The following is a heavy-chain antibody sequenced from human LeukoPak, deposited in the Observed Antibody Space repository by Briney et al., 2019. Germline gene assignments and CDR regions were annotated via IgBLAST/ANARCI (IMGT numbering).Heavy chain of an antibody. V-gene: IGHV4-39*01. CDR2: IHYSGAT. Sequence: SETLSLTCTVSGGSIRSSTYYWGWIRQPPGKGLEWIGSIHYSGATYYNPSLRSRVTISVDTSKNQFSLKLSSVTAADTALYYCARAGLGRCSGGSCPIDYWGQGTLVTVSS. J-gene: IGHJ4*02. CDR1: GGSIRSSTYY. D-gene: IGHD2-15*01. CDR3: ARAGLGRCSGGSCPIDY.